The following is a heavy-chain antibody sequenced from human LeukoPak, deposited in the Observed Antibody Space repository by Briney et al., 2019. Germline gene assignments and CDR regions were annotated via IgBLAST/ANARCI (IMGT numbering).Heavy chain of an antibody. Sequence: ASVKVSCKASGYTFTSYGIGWVRQAPGQGLEWMGWISAYNGNTNYAQKLQGRVTMTTDTSTSTVYMELRSLRSDDTAVYYCARVEAAYDYVWGSYRPRYYFDYWGQGTLVTVSS. CDR1: GYTFTSYG. CDR2: ISAYNGNT. CDR3: ARVEAAYDYVWGSYRPRYYFDY. J-gene: IGHJ4*02. D-gene: IGHD3-16*02. V-gene: IGHV1-18*01.